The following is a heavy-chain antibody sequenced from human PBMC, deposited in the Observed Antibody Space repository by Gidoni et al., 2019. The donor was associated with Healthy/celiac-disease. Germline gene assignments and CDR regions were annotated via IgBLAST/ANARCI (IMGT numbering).Heavy chain of an antibody. CDR1: GFSLSTSGVG. CDR2: IYWNDDK. V-gene: IGHV2-5*01. Sequence: QITLKESGPTLVKPTQTLTLTCTFSGFSLSTSGVGVGWIRQPPGKALEWLALIYWNDDKRYSPSLKSRLTITKDTSKNQVVLTMTNMDPVDTATYYCAHSSWGYDFWSGYYPSGLDYWGQGTLVTVSS. J-gene: IGHJ4*02. D-gene: IGHD3-3*01. CDR3: AHSSWGYDFWSGYYPSGLDY.